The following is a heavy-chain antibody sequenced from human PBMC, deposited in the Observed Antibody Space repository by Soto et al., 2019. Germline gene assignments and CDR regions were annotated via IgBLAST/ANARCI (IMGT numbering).Heavy chain of an antibody. J-gene: IGHJ6*02. CDR2: IWYDGSNK. D-gene: IGHD2-2*03. CDR3: ARDGGYCISTSCHYYYGMDV. Sequence: QVQLVESGGGVVQPGRSLRLSCAASGFTFSSYGMHWVRQAPGKGLEWVAVIWYDGSNKYYADSVKGRFTISRDNSKNTLYLQMNSLRAEDTAVYYCARDGGYCISTSCHYYYGMDVWGQGTTVTVSS. V-gene: IGHV3-33*01. CDR1: GFTFSSYG.